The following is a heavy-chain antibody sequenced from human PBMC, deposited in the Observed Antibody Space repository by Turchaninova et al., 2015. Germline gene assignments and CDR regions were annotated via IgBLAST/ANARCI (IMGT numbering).Heavy chain of an antibody. D-gene: IGHD3-3*01. CDR1: GGSFSDSH. Sequence: QVRLHHWGAGLVKPSETLSLTSAVHGGSFSDSHWSWTRPPPGKGREWIGKISHSGGTNYNPPLKSRVTMSVDKSKNQVSLKVNSVTAADTAVYFCAGARGMFLAGDSPDAFDIWGQGTMVTVSS. V-gene: IGHV4-34*01. CDR2: ISHSGGT. J-gene: IGHJ3*02. CDR3: AGARGMFLAGDSPDAFDI.